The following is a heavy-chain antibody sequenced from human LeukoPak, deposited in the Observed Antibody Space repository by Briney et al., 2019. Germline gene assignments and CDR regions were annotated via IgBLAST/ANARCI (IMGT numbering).Heavy chain of an antibody. J-gene: IGHJ4*02. CDR1: GGSISSYY. CDR2: IYYTGST. CDR3: AQSQWLVPRFDY. D-gene: IGHD6-19*01. Sequence: SETLSLTCTVSGGSISSYYWSWIRQPPGKGLEWIGYIYYTGSTNYNPSLKSRVTISVDTSKNQFSLKLSSVTAADTAVYYCAQSQWLVPRFDYWGQGTLVTVSS. V-gene: IGHV4-59*01.